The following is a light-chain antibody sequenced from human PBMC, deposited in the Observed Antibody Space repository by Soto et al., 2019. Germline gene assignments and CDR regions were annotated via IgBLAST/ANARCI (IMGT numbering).Light chain of an antibody. CDR1: SSNIGSNT. CDR3: AAWDDSLNVVV. J-gene: IGLJ2*01. V-gene: IGLV1-44*01. Sequence: QSALTRPPSASGTPGQRVTISCSGSSSNIGSNTVNWYQQLPGTAPKLLIYSNNQRPSGVPDRFSGSKSGTSASLAISGLQSEDEADYYCAAWDDSLNVVVFGGGTKLTVL. CDR2: SNN.